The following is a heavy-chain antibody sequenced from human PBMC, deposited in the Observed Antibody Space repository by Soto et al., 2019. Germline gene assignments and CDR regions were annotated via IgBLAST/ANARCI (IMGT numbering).Heavy chain of an antibody. D-gene: IGHD3-3*01. CDR1: GFSFSTSS. J-gene: IGHJ4*02. V-gene: IGHV3-23*01. CDR3: XXXGXXXXYE. Sequence: EVQLLESGGDLVQPGGSLRLSCAASGFSFSTSSMAWVRQPPGKGLEWVSAISPSASDTLYADSVKGRFTIFRDNSKNTLFLQMTSLRAXXTXXXXXXXXGXXXXYEXGQGTLVTVSS. CDR2: ISPSASDT.